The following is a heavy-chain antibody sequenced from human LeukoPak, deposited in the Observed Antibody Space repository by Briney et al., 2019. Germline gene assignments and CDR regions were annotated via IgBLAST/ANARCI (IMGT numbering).Heavy chain of an antibody. CDR2: IYPDDSDA. J-gene: IGHJ4*02. V-gene: IGHV5-51*01. CDR3: TRLDYHNSSTLDY. CDR1: GYGFTTYW. D-gene: IGHD3-22*01. Sequence: GESLKISCKGSGYGFTTYWIAWVRQMPGKGLEWMGIIYPDDSDARYSPSFQGQVTISAVKSISTAYLQWNRLKASDTAMYYCTRLDYHNSSTLDYWGQGTLVTVSS.